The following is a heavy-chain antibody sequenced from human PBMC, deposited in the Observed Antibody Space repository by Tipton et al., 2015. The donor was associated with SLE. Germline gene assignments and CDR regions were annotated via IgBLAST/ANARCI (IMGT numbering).Heavy chain of an antibody. CDR3: ATQHYDSYGIWGRLDY. CDR1: GAPITSTDYY. Sequence: TLSLTCTVSGAPITSTDYYWAWIRQPPGKGLEWIGSMYYSGSTYYNPSLRNRVTISVDRSMHQFSLKLSSVTAADTAVYYCATQHYDSYGIWGRLDYWGQVALVAVSS. D-gene: IGHD3-22*01. V-gene: IGHV4-39*01. CDR2: MYYSGST. J-gene: IGHJ4*02.